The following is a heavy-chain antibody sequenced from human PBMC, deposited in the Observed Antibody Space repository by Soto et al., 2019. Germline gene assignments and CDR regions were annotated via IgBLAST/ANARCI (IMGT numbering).Heavy chain of an antibody. CDR3: AKENQHLVHDY. D-gene: IGHD6-13*01. J-gene: IGHJ4*02. CDR2: ISHDGSDK. V-gene: IGHV3-30*18. CDR1: GFTFRNYG. Sequence: GGSLRLSCAASGFTFRNYGMHWVRQAPGKGLEWVAVISHDGSDKYYADSMKGRFIISRDNSENTLFLNMNSLKPEDTAVYYCAKENQHLVHDYWGQGTLVTVSS.